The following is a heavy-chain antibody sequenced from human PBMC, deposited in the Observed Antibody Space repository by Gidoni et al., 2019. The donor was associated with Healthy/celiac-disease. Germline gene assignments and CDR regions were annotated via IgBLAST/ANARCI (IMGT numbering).Heavy chain of an antibody. Sequence: EVQLLESGGGLVQPGGSLRLSCAASVFTFSSYAMSWVRQAPGKGLEWVSAISGSGGSTYYEDSVKGRFTISRDNSKNTLYLQMNSLRAEDTAVYYCAKSYLSKERWLQLLPFDYWGQGTLVTVSS. J-gene: IGHJ4*02. CDR3: AKSYLSKERWLQLLPFDY. CDR2: ISGSGGST. D-gene: IGHD5-12*01. CDR1: VFTFSSYA. V-gene: IGHV3-23*01.